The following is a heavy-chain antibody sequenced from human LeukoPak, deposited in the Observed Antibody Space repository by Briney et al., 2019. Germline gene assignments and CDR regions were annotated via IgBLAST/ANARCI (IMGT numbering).Heavy chain of an antibody. CDR3: ARHLDIAASGTFDY. D-gene: IGHD6-13*01. Sequence: SETLSLTCTVSGGSISSHHWSWIRERPGKGLEWIGYIYYSGSTNYKPSLKSRVTISVDTSKNQFSLKLTSVTAADTAVYYCARHLDIAASGTFDYWGQGTLVTVSS. V-gene: IGHV4-59*08. CDR1: GGSISSHH. CDR2: IYYSGST. J-gene: IGHJ4*02.